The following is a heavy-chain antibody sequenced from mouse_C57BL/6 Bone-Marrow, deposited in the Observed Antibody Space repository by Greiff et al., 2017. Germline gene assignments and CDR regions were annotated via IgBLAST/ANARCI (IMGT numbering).Heavy chain of an antibody. V-gene: IGHV1-69*01. Sequence: QVQLQQPGAELVMPGASVKLSCKASGYTFTSYWMHWVKQRPGQGLEWIGEIDPPDSYTKYNQKFKGKSTLTVDTSSSTAYMQLSILTSDDSSFYYCAKPPYYFGSSYWYFDVWGTGTTVTVSS. CDR2: IDPPDSYT. J-gene: IGHJ1*03. CDR3: AKPPYYFGSSYWYFDV. D-gene: IGHD1-1*01. CDR1: GYTFTSYW.